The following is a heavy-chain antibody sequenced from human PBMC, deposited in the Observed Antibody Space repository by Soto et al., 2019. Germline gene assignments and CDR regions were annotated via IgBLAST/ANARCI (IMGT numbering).Heavy chain of an antibody. CDR3: AENRGYGSGTYRLDY. Sequence: EVQLLESGGGLVQPGGSLRLSCAASGFTFSSYGLSWVRQAPGKGLEWVSGISGGGDTTNYADSVKGRFTISRDSSKNTLYLRIEWLRAEDTAVYYCAENRGYGSGTYRLDYWGQGTLVTVSS. CDR1: GFTFSSYG. CDR2: ISGGGDTT. J-gene: IGHJ4*02. D-gene: IGHD3-10*01. V-gene: IGHV3-23*01.